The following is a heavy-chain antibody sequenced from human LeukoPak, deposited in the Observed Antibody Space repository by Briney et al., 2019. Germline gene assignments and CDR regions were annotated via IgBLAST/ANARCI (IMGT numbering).Heavy chain of an antibody. CDR3: APPVAHPGTGIAPDY. Sequence: SETLSLTCAVYGGSFSGYYWSWIRQPPRKGLEWNGEINHSGSTNYNPSLKSRVTISVDTSKNQFSLKLSSVTAADTAVYYCAPPVAHPGTGIAPDYWGQGTLVTVSS. D-gene: IGHD7-27*01. V-gene: IGHV4-34*01. J-gene: IGHJ4*02. CDR1: GGSFSGYY. CDR2: INHSGST.